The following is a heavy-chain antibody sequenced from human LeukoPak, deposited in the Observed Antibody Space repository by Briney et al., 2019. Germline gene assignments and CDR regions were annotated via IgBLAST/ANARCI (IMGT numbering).Heavy chain of an antibody. J-gene: IGHJ4*02. V-gene: IGHV3-7*01. D-gene: IGHD6-6*01. CDR2: IKQDGREK. Sequence: GGSLRLSCAASGFTFSSYWMSWVRQAPGKGREWVANIKQDGREKYYVDSVKGRFTISRDNDKNSLYLQMNSLRAVDTAVYYCARDLDPSSSPFPYYFDYWGQGTLVTVSS. CDR3: ARDLDPSSSPFPYYFDY. CDR1: GFTFSSYW.